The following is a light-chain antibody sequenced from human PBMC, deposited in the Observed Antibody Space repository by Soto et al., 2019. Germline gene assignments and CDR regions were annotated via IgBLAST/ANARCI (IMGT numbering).Light chain of an antibody. CDR1: QSISTW. Sequence: DIQMTQSPSTLSGSVGDRVTITCRASQSISTWLAWYQQKPGKAPKLLIYDGSSLESGVPSRFSGSRSGTEFTLTISSLQPDDLATYYCQHYDTYSQTFGQGTKVDI. V-gene: IGKV1-5*01. CDR3: QHYDTYSQT. J-gene: IGKJ1*01. CDR2: DGS.